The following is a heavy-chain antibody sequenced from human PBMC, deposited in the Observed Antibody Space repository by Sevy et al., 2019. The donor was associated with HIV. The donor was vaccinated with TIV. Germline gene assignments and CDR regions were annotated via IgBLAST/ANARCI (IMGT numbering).Heavy chain of an antibody. J-gene: IGHJ6*02. CDR2: IKSNTDGGTI. D-gene: IGHD2-8*02. Sequence: GGSPRLSCAASGFTFTYAWMNWVRQAPGKGLEWVGRIKSNTDGGTIDYAAPVKGRFIISRDDSKNTLYLQMNSLKTEDTGVYYCSTDPIILLLVTDGMDVWGQGTTVTVSS. CDR3: STDPIILLLVTDGMDV. V-gene: IGHV3-15*05. CDR1: GFTFTYAW.